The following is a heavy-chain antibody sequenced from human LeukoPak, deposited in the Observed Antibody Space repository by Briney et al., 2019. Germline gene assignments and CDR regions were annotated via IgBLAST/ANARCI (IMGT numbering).Heavy chain of an antibody. CDR3: ARESAGVYVPEYYFDY. V-gene: IGHV1-3*02. J-gene: IGHJ4*02. CDR2: SNAGNGNT. CDR1: GYTFTSYA. D-gene: IGHD2-8*01. Sequence: ASVKVSCKASGYTFTSYAMHWVRQAPGQRLEWMGWSNAGNGNTKYSQEFQGRVTITRDTSASTAYMELSSLRSEDMAVYYCARESAGVYVPEYYFDYWGQGTLVTVSS.